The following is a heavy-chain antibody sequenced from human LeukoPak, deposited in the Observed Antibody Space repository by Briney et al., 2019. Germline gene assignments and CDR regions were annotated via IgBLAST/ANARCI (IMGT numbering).Heavy chain of an antibody. CDR2: IYHSGST. CDR1: GGSISSGGYS. V-gene: IGHV4-30-2*01. Sequence: PSETLSLTCAVSGGSISSGGYSWSWIRQPPGKGLEWIGYIYHSGSTNYNPSLKSRVTISVDTSKNQFSLKLSSVTAADTAVYYCARNGGLFWSGYYAYNWFDPWGQGTLVTVSS. D-gene: IGHD3-3*01. J-gene: IGHJ5*02. CDR3: ARNGGLFWSGYYAYNWFDP.